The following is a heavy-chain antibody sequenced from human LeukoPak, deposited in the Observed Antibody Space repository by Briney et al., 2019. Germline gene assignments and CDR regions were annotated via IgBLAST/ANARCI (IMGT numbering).Heavy chain of an antibody. D-gene: IGHD6-13*01. CDR1: GYTFTGYY. V-gene: IGHV1-2*02. J-gene: IGHJ4*02. Sequence: ASVKVSCKASGYTFTGYYMHWVRQAPGQGLEWMGWINPNSGGTNYAQKFQGRVTMTRDTSISTAYMELSRLRSDDTAVYYCARDWRAAGPRPPFDYWGQGTLVTVSS. CDR2: INPNSGGT. CDR3: ARDWRAAGPRPPFDY.